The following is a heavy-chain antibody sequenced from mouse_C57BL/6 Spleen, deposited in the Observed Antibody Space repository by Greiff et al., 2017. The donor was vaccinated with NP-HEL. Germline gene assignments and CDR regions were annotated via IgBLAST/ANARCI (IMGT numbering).Heavy chain of an antibody. CDR1: GYTFTSYW. CDR2: IDPADSYT. V-gene: IGHV1-69*01. Sequence: QVQLQQPGAELVMPGASVKLSCKASGYTFTSYWMHWVKQRPGQGLEWIGEIDPADSYTNYNQKFKGKATLTVDKSSSTAYMQLSSLTSEDSAVSYCTSGDYYGNPFAYWGQGTLVTVSA. D-gene: IGHD2-1*01. CDR3: TSGDYYGNPFAY. J-gene: IGHJ3*01.